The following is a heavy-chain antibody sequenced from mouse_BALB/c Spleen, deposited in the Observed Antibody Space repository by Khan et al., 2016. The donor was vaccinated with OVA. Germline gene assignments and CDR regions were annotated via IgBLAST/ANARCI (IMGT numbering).Heavy chain of an antibody. D-gene: IGHD1-1*01. CDR3: ARTDYYGSSYYFDY. CDR2: IDPYNGGT. J-gene: IGHJ2*01. CDR1: AYSFTDYN. Sequence: VQLQQSGPELVKPGASVKVSCKASAYSFTDYNMFWVKQSHGKSLEWIGYIDPYNGGTSYNQKFKGKATLTVDKSSSTAFMHLSSLTSGDSAVFYCARTDYYGSSYYFDYWGQGTTLTVSS. V-gene: IGHV1S135*01.